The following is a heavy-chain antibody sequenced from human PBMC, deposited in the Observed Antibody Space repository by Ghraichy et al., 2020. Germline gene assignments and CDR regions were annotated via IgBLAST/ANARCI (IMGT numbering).Heavy chain of an antibody. CDR3: ARVREVYYDFWSGYYTGIGYYGMDV. CDR2: MNPNSGNT. Sequence: ASVKVSCKASGYTFTSYDINWVRQATGQGLEWMGWMNPNSGNTGYAQKFQGRVTMTRNTSISTAYMELSSLRSEDTAVYYCARVREVYYDFWSGYYTGIGYYGMDVWGQGTTVTVSS. V-gene: IGHV1-8*01. D-gene: IGHD3-3*01. J-gene: IGHJ6*02. CDR1: GYTFTSYD.